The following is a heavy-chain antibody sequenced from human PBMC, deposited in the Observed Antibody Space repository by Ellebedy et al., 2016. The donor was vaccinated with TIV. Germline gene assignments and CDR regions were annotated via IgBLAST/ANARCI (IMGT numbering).Heavy chain of an antibody. Sequence: AASVKVSCKASGYSFTSHGISWVRQAPGQGLQWMGWVTASNRDTYYAQNFQGRVTFTTDTSSSTAYMELRSLRSEDTGVYYCARGAMALSWGQGTLVTVSS. J-gene: IGHJ5*02. D-gene: IGHD5-24*01. V-gene: IGHV1-18*01. CDR3: ARGAMALS. CDR2: VTASNRDT. CDR1: GYSFTSHG.